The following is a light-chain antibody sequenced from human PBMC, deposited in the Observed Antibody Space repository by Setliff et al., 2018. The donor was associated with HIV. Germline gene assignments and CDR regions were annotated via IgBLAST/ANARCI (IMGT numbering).Light chain of an antibody. Sequence: QSALAQPASVSGSPGQSITISCTGTSSDVGGYNFVSWYQQHPGKAPKLMIYEVSNRPSGVSNRFSGSKSGNTASLTISGLQAEDEADYYCSSFTNTSGRVFGTGTKVTV. V-gene: IGLV2-14*01. CDR3: SSFTNTSGRV. CDR2: EVS. CDR1: SSDVGGYNF. J-gene: IGLJ1*01.